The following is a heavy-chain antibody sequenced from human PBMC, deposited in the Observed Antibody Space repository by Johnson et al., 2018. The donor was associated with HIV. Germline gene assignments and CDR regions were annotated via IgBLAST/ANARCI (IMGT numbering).Heavy chain of an antibody. CDR3: AREAPQPSDAYDI. CDR2: ISWNSGSI. CDR1: GFTFDDYA. Sequence: VQLVESGGGLVQPGRSLRLSCAASGFTFDDYAMHWVRQAPGKGLEWVSGISWNSGSIGYADSVKGRFTISRDNDKNSLYMQMNSLKAEDTAVYYCAREAPQPSDAYDIWGQGTMVSVSS. D-gene: IGHD5-18*01. J-gene: IGHJ3*02. V-gene: IGHV3-9*01.